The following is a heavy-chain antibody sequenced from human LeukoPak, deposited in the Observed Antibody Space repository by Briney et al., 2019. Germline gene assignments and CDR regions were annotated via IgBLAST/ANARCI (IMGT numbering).Heavy chain of an antibody. Sequence: GGSLRLSCATSGFTFSNDWMSWVRQAPGKGLEWVANIKEDGSEKYHADAVKGRFTISRDNSKNTLYLQMNSLRAEDTAVYYCAKVSDYYGSGSYYGPFDYWGQGTLVTVSS. CDR3: AKVSDYYGSGSYYGPFDY. V-gene: IGHV3-7*03. CDR2: IKEDGSEK. D-gene: IGHD3-10*01. J-gene: IGHJ4*02. CDR1: GFTFSNDW.